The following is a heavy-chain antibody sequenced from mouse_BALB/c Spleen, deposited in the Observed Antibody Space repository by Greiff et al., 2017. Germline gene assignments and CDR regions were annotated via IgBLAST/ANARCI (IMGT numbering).Heavy chain of an antibody. CDR1: GFTFSSYT. CDR2: ISNGGGST. CDR3: ARNSLLGAMDY. J-gene: IGHJ4*01. Sequence: EVKLVESGGGLVQPGGSLKLSCAASGFTFSSYTMSWVRQTPEKRLEWVAYISNGGGSTYYPDTVKGRFTISRDNAKNTLYLQMSSLKSEDTAMYYCARNSLLGAMDYWGQGTSVTVSS. D-gene: IGHD1-2*01. V-gene: IGHV5-12-2*01.